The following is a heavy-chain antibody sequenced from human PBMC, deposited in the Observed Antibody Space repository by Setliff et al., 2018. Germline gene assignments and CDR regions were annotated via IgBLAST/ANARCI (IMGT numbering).Heavy chain of an antibody. D-gene: IGHD5-12*01. CDR2: ISSSSSTI. CDR1: GGSISSPN. Sequence: ETLSLTCAVSGGSISSPNWWNWVRQAPGKGLEWVSYISSSSSTIYYADSVKGRFTISRDNAKNSLYLQMNSLRAEDTAVYYCARVYSGYDPNHYFDYWGQGTLVTVSS. V-gene: IGHV3-48*01. J-gene: IGHJ4*02. CDR3: ARVYSGYDPNHYFDY.